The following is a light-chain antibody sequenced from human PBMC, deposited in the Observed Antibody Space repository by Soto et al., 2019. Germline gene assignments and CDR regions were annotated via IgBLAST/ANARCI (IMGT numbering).Light chain of an antibody. CDR1: SSDIGGYNY. V-gene: IGLV2-14*01. CDR3: SSYTSSRTVV. CDR2: DVS. Sequence: QAVVTQPASVSGSPGQSITISCTGTSSDIGGYNYVSWYQQHPGKAPKLMIHDVSDRPSGVSNRFSGSKSVNTASLTISGLQAEDEADYYCSSYTSSRTVVFGGGTKVTVL. J-gene: IGLJ3*02.